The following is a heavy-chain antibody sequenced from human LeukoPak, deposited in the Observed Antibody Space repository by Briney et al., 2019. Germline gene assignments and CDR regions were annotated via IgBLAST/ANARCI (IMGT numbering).Heavy chain of an antibody. J-gene: IGHJ4*02. CDR3: ARHRRKYTREYHFDS. CDR2: ISETGST. CDR1: GSSIRDYY. Sequence: PSETLALTCIVSGSSIRDYYWGWLRQRPGGGLEWIGFISETGSTDYNPRLESRVTISVDISKNQFSLRLSSVTAADTAVYFCARHRRKYTREYHFDSWGRGPWSPSPQ. V-gene: IGHV4-31*02. D-gene: IGHD6-6*01.